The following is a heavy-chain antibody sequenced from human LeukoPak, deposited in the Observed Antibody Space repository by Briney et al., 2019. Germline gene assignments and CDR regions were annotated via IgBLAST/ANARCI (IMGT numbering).Heavy chain of an antibody. CDR3: AKDTPTTGYHLDS. Sequence: ASVKVSCKASGYTFTIYDINWVRQATGQGLEWMGWMNPNSGDTGYAQKFQGRVTITWNTSISTAYMELSSLRSEDTAVYYCAKDTPTTGYHLDSWGQGTLVTVSS. V-gene: IGHV1-8*03. CDR2: MNPNSGDT. J-gene: IGHJ4*02. D-gene: IGHD1-1*01. CDR1: GYTFTIYD.